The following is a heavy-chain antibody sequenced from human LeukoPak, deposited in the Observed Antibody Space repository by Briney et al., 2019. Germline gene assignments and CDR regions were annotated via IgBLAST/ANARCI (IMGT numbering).Heavy chain of an antibody. CDR3: VKVRGRARVGYFDY. Sequence: GGSLRLSRAASGFTFSSSWIHWVRQAPGKGLGWVSRINKDGSVTDYAESVKGRFSISRDNAKNTLYLQMNSLRVEDTAIYYCVKVRGRARVGYFDYWGQGTLVTVSS. V-gene: IGHV3-74*01. CDR2: INKDGSVT. J-gene: IGHJ4*02. CDR1: GFTFSSSW. D-gene: IGHD1-26*01.